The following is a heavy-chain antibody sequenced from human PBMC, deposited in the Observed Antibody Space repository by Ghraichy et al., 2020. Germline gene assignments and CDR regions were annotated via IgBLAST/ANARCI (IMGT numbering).Heavy chain of an antibody. Sequence: GGSLRLSCAASGFTFSSYAMSWVRQAPGKGLEWVSAISGSGGSTYYADSVKGRFTISRDNSKNTLYLQMNSLRAEDTAVYYCAKDCKIMVRGVRGDGMDVWGQGTTVTVSS. V-gene: IGHV3-23*01. D-gene: IGHD3-10*01. CDR1: GFTFSSYA. J-gene: IGHJ6*02. CDR3: AKDCKIMVRGVRGDGMDV. CDR2: ISGSGGST.